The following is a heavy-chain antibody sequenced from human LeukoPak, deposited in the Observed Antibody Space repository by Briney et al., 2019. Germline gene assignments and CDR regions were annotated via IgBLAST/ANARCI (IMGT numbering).Heavy chain of an antibody. V-gene: IGHV3-33*01. J-gene: IGHJ6*02. D-gene: IGHD4-17*01. Sequence: GGSLRLSCAASGFTFSSYGMHWVRQAPGKGLEWVAVIWYDGSNKYYAGSVKGRFTISRDNSKDTLYLQMNSLRAEDTAVYYCARGDYGDYPDYYYYGMDVWGQGTTVTVSS. CDR2: IWYDGSNK. CDR3: ARGDYGDYPDYYYYGMDV. CDR1: GFTFSSYG.